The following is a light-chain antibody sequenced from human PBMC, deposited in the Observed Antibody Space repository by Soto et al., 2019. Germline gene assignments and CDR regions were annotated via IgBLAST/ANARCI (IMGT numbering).Light chain of an antibody. CDR2: AAS. V-gene: IGKV1-9*01. Sequence: IQLTQSPSSLSASIGDRVTISCRASQGVGSYLAWYQQKPGKAPKLLIYAASTLQSGVPPRFSGSGSGTDFTLTISSLRPEDFATYYCQQLNSYPPWTFGQGTKVEVK. CDR1: QGVGSY. CDR3: QQLNSYPPWT. J-gene: IGKJ1*01.